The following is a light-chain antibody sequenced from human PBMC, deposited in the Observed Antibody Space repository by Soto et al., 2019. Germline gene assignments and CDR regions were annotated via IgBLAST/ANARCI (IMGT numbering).Light chain of an antibody. V-gene: IGLV1-40*01. CDR1: SSNIGAGYD. Sequence: QSVLTQPPSVSGAPGQRVTISCTGSSSNIGAGYDVHWYQQLPGTAPKLLIYGNSNRPSGVPDRFSGSKSGTSASLAITGLQAEDEADYYCQFYDSSMSGSVVFGGGTNLPV. CDR3: QFYDSSMSGSVV. J-gene: IGLJ2*01. CDR2: GNS.